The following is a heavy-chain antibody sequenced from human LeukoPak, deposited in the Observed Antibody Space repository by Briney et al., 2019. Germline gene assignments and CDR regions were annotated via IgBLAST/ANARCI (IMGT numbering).Heavy chain of an antibody. D-gene: IGHD5-12*01. CDR3: ARGRTHSGYVRSYYFDY. J-gene: IGHJ4*02. CDR1: GFTFSDYY. CDR2: IYSGGST. Sequence: GGSLRLSCAASGFTFSDYYMSWVRQAPGKGLEWVSVIYSGGSTYYADSVKGRFTISRDNSMNTLYLQMNSLRAEDTAVYYCARGRTHSGYVRSYYFDYWGQGTLVTVSS. V-gene: IGHV3-53*01.